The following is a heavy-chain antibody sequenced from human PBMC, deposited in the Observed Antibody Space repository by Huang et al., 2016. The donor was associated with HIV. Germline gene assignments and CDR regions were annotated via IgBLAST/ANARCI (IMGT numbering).Heavy chain of an antibody. V-gene: IGHV5-51*01. CDR3: ARRFSSSSGYFDY. J-gene: IGHJ4*02. CDR2: ICADDSDT. D-gene: IGHD6-6*01. Sequence: VQLVQSGAEVKKPGESLQISCKGSGYSFSSYWIAWVRQMPGKGLEWRGIICADDSDTTYRQSFEGQGTIAADKSSGTAYLQWSSLKASDTAMYYCARRFSSSSGYFDYWGQGSLVTVSS. CDR1: GYSFSSYW.